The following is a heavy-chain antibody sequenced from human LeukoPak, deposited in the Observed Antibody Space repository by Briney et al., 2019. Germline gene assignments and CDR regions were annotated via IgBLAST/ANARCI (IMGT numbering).Heavy chain of an antibody. J-gene: IGHJ4*02. CDR1: GGTFSSYA. Sequence: SVKVSCKASGGTFSSYAISWVRQAPGQGLEWMGGIIPIFGTANYAQKFQGRVTITTDESTSTAYMELSSLRSEDTAVYYCARSPGPYGSGSYYDYWGQGTLVTVSS. CDR2: IIPIFGTA. V-gene: IGHV1-69*05. D-gene: IGHD3-10*01. CDR3: ARSPGPYGSGSYYDY.